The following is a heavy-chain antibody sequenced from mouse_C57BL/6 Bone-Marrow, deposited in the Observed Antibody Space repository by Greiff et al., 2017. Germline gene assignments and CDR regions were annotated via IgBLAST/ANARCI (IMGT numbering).Heavy chain of an antibody. V-gene: IGHV3-6*01. D-gene: IGHD2-5*01. J-gene: IGHJ3*01. CDR3: AREEDYSNSAWFAY. Sequence: VQLQESGPGLVKPSQSLSLTCSVTGYSITSGYYWNWIRQFPGNKLEWMGYISYDGSNNYNPSLKNRISITRDTSKNQFFLKLNSVTTEDTATYYCAREEDYSNSAWFAYGGQGTLVTVSA. CDR1: GYSITSGYY. CDR2: ISYDGSN.